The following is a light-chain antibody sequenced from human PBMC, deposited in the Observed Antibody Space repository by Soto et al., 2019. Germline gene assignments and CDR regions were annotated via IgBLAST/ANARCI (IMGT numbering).Light chain of an antibody. CDR1: QGIDTS. Sequence: ILLSQSPSSLSASVGARVTITCRASQGIDTSLAWYQQKPGKAPKLLIYAASNFQSGVPSRFSGSGSGTHFTLTISSLQPEDFATYYCQQLHGYPITFGQGTRLEI. V-gene: IGKV1-9*01. J-gene: IGKJ5*01. CDR3: QQLHGYPIT. CDR2: AAS.